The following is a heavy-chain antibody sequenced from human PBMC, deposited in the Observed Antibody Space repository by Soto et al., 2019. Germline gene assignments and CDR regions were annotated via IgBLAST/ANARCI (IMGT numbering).Heavy chain of an antibody. Sequence: RASVKVSCKVSGYTLTELSMHWVRQAPGKGLEWMGGFDPEDGETIYAQKFQGRVTMTEDTSTDTAYMELSSLRSEDTAVYYCATDRGGTVTTHYYYGMDVWGKGTTVTVSS. D-gene: IGHD4-17*01. J-gene: IGHJ6*04. CDR3: ATDRGGTVTTHYYYGMDV. CDR1: GYTLTELS. CDR2: FDPEDGET. V-gene: IGHV1-24*01.